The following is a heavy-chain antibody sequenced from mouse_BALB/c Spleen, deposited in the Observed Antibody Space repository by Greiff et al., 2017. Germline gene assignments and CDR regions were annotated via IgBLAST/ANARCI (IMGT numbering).Heavy chain of an antibody. V-gene: IGHV2-2*02. CDR2: IWSGGST. Sequence: VQLVESGPGLVQPSQSLSITCTVSGFSLTSYGVHWVRQSPGKGLEWLGVIWSGGSTDYNAAFISRLSISKDNSKSQVFFKMNSLQANDTAIYYCARNDGYGYWYFDVWGAGTTVTVSS. CDR1: GFSLTSYG. J-gene: IGHJ1*01. CDR3: ARNDGYGYWYFDV. D-gene: IGHD2-3*01.